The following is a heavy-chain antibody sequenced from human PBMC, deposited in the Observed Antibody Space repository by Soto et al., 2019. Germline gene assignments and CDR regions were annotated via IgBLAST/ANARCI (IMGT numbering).Heavy chain of an antibody. CDR2: IYWDDDK. J-gene: IGHJ4*02. V-gene: IGHV2-5*02. Sequence: QITLKESGPTLVKPTQTLTLTCTFSGFSLSTSGVDVGWIRQPPGKALEWLALIYWDDDKRYSPSLKSRLTITNHTSKNPVVLTATNMDPADTGTYYCVHTSWLQLLNYFDYSGQGTLVTVSS. CDR3: VHTSWLQLLNYFDY. CDR1: GFSLSTSGVD. D-gene: IGHD5-12*01.